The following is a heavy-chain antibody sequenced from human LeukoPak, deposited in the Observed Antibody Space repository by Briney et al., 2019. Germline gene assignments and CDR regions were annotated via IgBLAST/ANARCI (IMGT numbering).Heavy chain of an antibody. CDR2: INHSGST. Sequence: SETLSLTCAVYGGSFSGYYWSWIRQPPGKGMEWIGKINHSGSTNYNPSLKSRVTISVDTSKNQFSLKLSSVTAADTAVNYCARSSRTIFGVVIIPFDYWGQGTLVTVSS. CDR1: GGSFSGYY. D-gene: IGHD3-3*01. V-gene: IGHV4-34*01. J-gene: IGHJ4*02. CDR3: ARSSRTIFGVVIIPFDY.